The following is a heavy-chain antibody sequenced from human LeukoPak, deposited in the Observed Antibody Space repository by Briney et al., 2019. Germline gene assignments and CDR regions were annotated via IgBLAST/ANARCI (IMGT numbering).Heavy chain of an antibody. D-gene: IGHD3-22*01. CDR1: GGTFSSYA. V-gene: IGHV1-69*05. Sequence: SVKVSCKASGGTFSSYAISWVRQAPGQGLEWMGRIIPIFGTANYAQKFQGRVTITTDESTSTAYMELSSLRSEDTAVYYCARDREDYYDSSGYYYGYYWGQGTLVTVSS. CDR3: ARDREDYYDSSGYYYGYY. CDR2: IIPIFGTA. J-gene: IGHJ4*02.